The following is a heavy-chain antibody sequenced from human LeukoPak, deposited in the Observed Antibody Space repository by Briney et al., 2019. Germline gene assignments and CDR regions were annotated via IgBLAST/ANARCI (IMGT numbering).Heavy chain of an antibody. CDR2: ISYDGSNK. V-gene: IGHV3-30-3*01. CDR3: ARDLTVTDYYYYGMDV. CDR1: GFTFSSHW. J-gene: IGHJ6*02. Sequence: GGSLRLSCAASGFTFSSHWMHWVRQAPGKGLEWVAVISYDGSNKYYADAVKGRFTISRDNSKNTLYLQMNSLRTEDTAVYYCARDLTVTDYYYYGMDVWGQGTTVTVSS. D-gene: IGHD4-11*01.